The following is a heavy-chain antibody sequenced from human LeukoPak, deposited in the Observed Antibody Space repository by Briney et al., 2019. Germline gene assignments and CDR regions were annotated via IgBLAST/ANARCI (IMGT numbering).Heavy chain of an antibody. CDR3: ARDEYRWFGELYNWFDP. V-gene: IGHV4-34*01. D-gene: IGHD3-10*01. Sequence: SETLSLTCAVYGGSFSGYYWSWIRQPPGKGLEWIGEINHSGSTNYNPSLKSRVTISVDTSKNQFSLQLNSVTPEDTAVYYCARDEYRWFGELYNWFDPWGQGTLVTVSS. CDR2: INHSGST. CDR1: GGSFSGYY. J-gene: IGHJ5*02.